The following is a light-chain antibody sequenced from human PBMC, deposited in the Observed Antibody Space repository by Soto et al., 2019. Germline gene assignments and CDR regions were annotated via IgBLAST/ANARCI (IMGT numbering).Light chain of an antibody. CDR2: NVS. V-gene: IGLV2-14*01. CDR1: SSDIGGHNS. Sequence: QSALTQPASVSGSPGQSIAISCTGTSSDIGGHNSVSWYQQHPGKAPKLMIYNVSNRPSGVSNRFSGSKSGNTASLTISGLLAEDEADYYCTSITSASTYVFGAGTKVTVL. CDR3: TSITSASTYV. J-gene: IGLJ1*01.